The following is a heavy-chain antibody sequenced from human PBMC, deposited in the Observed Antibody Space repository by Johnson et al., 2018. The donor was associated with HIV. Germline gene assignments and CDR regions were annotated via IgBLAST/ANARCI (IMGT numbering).Heavy chain of an antibody. Sequence: QVQLVESGGGVVQPGGSLRLSCAASGFTFSSYGMHWVRQAPGKGLEWVSGISGSGGSTYYADSVKGRFTILRDNSKNTLYLQMNSLRAEDTAVYYCARSWELGETAFDIWGQGTMVTVSS. CDR3: ARSWELGETAFDI. CDR1: GFTFSSYG. D-gene: IGHD1-26*01. CDR2: ISGSGGST. V-gene: IGHV3-NL1*01. J-gene: IGHJ3*02.